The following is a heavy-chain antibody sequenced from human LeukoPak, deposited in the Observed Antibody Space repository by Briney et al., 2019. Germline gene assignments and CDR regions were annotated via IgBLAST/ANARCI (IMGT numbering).Heavy chain of an antibody. D-gene: IGHD2-15*01. Sequence: GGSLRLSCAASGFTFSGFWMSWVRQAPGKGLEWVANIKQDGSEKYYVDSVKGRFTISRDNAKNSLYLQMNSLRADDTAVYFCARLGVAVAATLWSWGQGSLVTVSS. V-gene: IGHV3-7*01. J-gene: IGHJ4*02. CDR3: ARLGVAVAATLWS. CDR2: IKQDGSEK. CDR1: GFTFSGFW.